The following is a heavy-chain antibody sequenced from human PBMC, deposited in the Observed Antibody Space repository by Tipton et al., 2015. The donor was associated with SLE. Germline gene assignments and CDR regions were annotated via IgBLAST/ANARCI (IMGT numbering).Heavy chain of an antibody. D-gene: IGHD5-24*01. CDR2: LSPSGAGT. Sequence: SLRLSCAASGFTFSNFAMVWVRQAPGKRLEWLSALSPSGAGTHYADSVQGRFIISRDNSKKILYLQMNRLRAEDTAVYYCAKAMIRRRIAIATTVYHFMDVWGKGTTVTVSS. J-gene: IGHJ6*03. V-gene: IGHV3-23*01. CDR1: GFTFSNFA. CDR3: AKAMIRRRIAIATTVYHFMDV.